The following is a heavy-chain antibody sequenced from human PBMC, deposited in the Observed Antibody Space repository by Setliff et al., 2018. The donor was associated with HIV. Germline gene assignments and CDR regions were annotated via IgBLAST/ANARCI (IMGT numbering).Heavy chain of an antibody. J-gene: IGHJ2*01. CDR2: ISGSGGDT. Sequence: RLSCAASGFTFSDKSMSWVRQAPGMGLEWVSTISGSGGDTYYADSAKGRFTILRDNSKNTLYLQINTLRVEDTAVYYCAKAGPGDWYFGLWGRGTLVTVSS. V-gene: IGHV3-23*01. CDR1: GFTFSDKS. CDR3: AKAGPGDWYFGL. D-gene: IGHD3-10*01.